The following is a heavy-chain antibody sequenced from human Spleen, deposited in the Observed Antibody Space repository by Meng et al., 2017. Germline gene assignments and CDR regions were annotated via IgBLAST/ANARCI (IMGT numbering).Heavy chain of an antibody. D-gene: IGHD1-26*01. CDR3: ASIFHGGSYQKWLDWFDS. J-gene: IGHJ5*01. V-gene: IGHV1-18*01. CDR2: LSANNGST. CDR1: CYTFTSYV. Sequence: FVPSGAELNKPGASVKVARTDSCYTFTSYVISGVRYDPWIGLEWMGWLSANNGSTNYAQTLQRRVTMSTDTTTIKAYMELCCLRSDDTAVDYWASIFHGGSYQKWLDWFDSWGQGTLVTVSS.